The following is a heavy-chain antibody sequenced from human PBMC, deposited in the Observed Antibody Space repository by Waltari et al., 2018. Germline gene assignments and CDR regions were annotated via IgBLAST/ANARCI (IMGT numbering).Heavy chain of an antibody. Sequence: QVQIQQWGAGLLKPSETLSLMCAVYDGSFSGYYWSWIRQSSGKGLEWIGEIHPRGSADYSPSFKSRVTISVDTSNNEFSLKLNSVTAADMAVYYCARGLDHAKIGYWGQGTLVTVSP. V-gene: IGHV4-34*01. CDR3: ARGLDHAKIGY. CDR1: DGSFSGYY. J-gene: IGHJ4*02. CDR2: IHPRGSA.